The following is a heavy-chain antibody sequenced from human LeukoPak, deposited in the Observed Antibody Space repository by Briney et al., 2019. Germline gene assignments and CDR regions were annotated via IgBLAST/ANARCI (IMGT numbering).Heavy chain of an antibody. CDR3: ASSRDESWEDAFDI. CDR2: ISTYNGNT. J-gene: IGHJ3*02. CDR1: GYTFTSYG. D-gene: IGHD1-26*01. V-gene: IGHV1-18*01. Sequence: AAVKVSCKASGYTFTSYGISWVRQAPGQGLEWMGWISTYNGNTNYAQKVQGRVTMTTDTSTSTAYIELRSLRSDDTAVYSCASSRDESWEDAFDIWGQGTLVTVSS.